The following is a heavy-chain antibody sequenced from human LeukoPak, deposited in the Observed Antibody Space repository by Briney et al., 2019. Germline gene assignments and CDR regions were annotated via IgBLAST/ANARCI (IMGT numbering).Heavy chain of an antibody. Sequence: ASVKASCKASGYTFTGYYMHWVRQAPGQGLEWMGWINPNSGGTNYAQKFQGRVTMTRDTSISTAYMELSRLRSDDTAVYYCARDWGSGYDFDDGNWFDPWGQGTLVTVSS. D-gene: IGHD5-12*01. CDR2: INPNSGGT. CDR3: ARDWGSGYDFDDGNWFDP. J-gene: IGHJ5*02. V-gene: IGHV1-2*02. CDR1: GYTFTGYY.